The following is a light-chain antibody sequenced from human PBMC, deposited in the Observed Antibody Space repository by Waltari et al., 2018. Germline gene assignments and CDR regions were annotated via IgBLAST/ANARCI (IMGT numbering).Light chain of an antibody. CDR1: LSLVSGDGHTY. Sequence: DVVMTQSPLSLPVTLGQSASISCRSSLSLVSGDGHTYLHWFHQRPGQSPRRLISEIFVRDVGVPDRFSASGSGTEFTLKISRVEAEDVGVYYCMQGTHEPTFGQGTKLEIK. V-gene: IGKV2-30*01. CDR2: EIF. J-gene: IGKJ2*01. CDR3: MQGTHEPT.